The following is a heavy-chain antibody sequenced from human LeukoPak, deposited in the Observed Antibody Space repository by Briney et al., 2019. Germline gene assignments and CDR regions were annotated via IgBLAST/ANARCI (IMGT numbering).Heavy chain of an antibody. CDR3: ASQAHCSGGSCYPYYYYMDV. V-gene: IGHV1-2*02. D-gene: IGHD2-15*01. J-gene: IGHJ6*03. CDR2: LNPKSGGT. Sequence: ASVKVSCKPPGNTSPGTILNWGRKALGQGLRGMGWLNPKSGGTNYAQKFQGRVTMTRDTSISTAYMELSRLRSDDTAVYYCASQAHCSGGSCYPYYYYMDVWGKGTTVTVSS. CDR1: GNTSPGT.